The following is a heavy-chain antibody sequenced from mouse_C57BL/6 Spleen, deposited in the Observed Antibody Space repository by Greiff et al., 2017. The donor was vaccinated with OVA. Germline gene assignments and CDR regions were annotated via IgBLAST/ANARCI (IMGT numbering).Heavy chain of an antibody. J-gene: IGHJ1*03. CDR1: GFSLSTSGMG. Sequence: QVTLKVCGPGILQSSQTLSLTCSFSGFSLSTSGMGVSWIRQPSGKGLEWLAHIYWDDDKRHNPSLKSRLTISKDSSRNQVFLKITRVDTADTATYYGARKNDYEWYFGVWGTGATVTVAS. V-gene: IGHV8-12*01. CDR2: IYWDDDK. D-gene: IGHD2-4*01. CDR3: ARKNDYEWYFGV.